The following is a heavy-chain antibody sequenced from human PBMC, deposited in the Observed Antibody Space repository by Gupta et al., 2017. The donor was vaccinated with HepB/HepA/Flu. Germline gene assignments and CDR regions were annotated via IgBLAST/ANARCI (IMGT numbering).Heavy chain of an antibody. D-gene: IGHD2-2*02. CDR2: ISYSGNT. J-gene: IGHJ4*02. CDR1: GGSISDTGYY. CDR3: ARHRCYTQAAVAFVDYFDY. V-gene: IGHV4-39*01. Sequence: QLQLPQSGPGLVKPSETLSLTCAVSGGSISDTGYYWGWVRQPPGKGLEWIGTISYSGNTFYNQNLKSRGTMSVDTSKNQFSLRLKSVNAKEKDVYCCARHRCYTQAAVAFVDYFDYWAQGSLVQVS.